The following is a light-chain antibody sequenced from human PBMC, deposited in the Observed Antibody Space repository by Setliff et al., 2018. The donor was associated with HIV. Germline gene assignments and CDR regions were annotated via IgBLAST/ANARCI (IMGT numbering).Light chain of an antibody. V-gene: IGLV2-14*03. CDR1: SSDVGGYNY. CDR3: SSYTSSATLYV. J-gene: IGLJ1*01. Sequence: QSALTQPASVSGSPGQSTTISCTGTSSDVGGYNYVSWYQQHPGKAPKLMIYDVTNRPSGVSNRFSGSNSGNTASLTISGLQAEDEADYYCSSYTSSATLYVFGTGTKATVL. CDR2: DVT.